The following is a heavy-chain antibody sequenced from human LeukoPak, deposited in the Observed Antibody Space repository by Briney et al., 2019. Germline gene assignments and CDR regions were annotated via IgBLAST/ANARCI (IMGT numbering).Heavy chain of an antibody. CDR3: ARTPEYYDILTGGYYYFDY. V-gene: IGHV1-69*04. CDR1: GGTFSSYA. D-gene: IGHD3-9*01. J-gene: IGHJ4*02. Sequence: SVKVSCKASGGTFSSYAISWVRQAPGQGLEWMGRIIPIFGIANYAQKFQGRVTITADKSTSTAYMVLSSLRSEDTAVYYCARTPEYYDILTGGYYYFDYWGQGTLVTVSS. CDR2: IIPIFGIA.